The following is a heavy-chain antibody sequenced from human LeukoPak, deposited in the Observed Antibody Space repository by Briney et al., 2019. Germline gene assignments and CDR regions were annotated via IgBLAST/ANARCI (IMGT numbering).Heavy chain of an antibody. CDR1: GGPFSGYY. CDR2: INHSGST. Sequence: PSQTLSLTCAVYGGPFSGYYWSWLRQPPGKGQEWIGEINHSGSTNYNPSLKSRVTISVDTSKNQFSLKLSSVTAADTAVYYCARGLLRYNWNYAAGGPIDYWGQGTLVTVSS. J-gene: IGHJ4*02. D-gene: IGHD1-7*01. CDR3: ARGLLRYNWNYAAGGPIDY. V-gene: IGHV4-34*01.